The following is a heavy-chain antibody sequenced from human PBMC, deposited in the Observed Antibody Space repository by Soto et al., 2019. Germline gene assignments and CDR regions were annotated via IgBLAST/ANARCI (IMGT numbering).Heavy chain of an antibody. V-gene: IGHV3-30*18. J-gene: IGHJ6*02. CDR1: GFTFSRFV. CDR3: AKEESRNFGLDV. CDR2: ILYDGNEE. Sequence: PGGSLRLSCAASGFTFSRFVVHWVRQAPGKGLEWVAAILYDGNEEYYADSVKGRFTFSRDNSKNTLYLQMNSLRAEDTAVYYCAKEESRNFGLDVWGQGTPVTVSS.